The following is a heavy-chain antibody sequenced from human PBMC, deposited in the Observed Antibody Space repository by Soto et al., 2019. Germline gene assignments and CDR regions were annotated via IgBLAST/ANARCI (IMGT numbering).Heavy chain of an antibody. V-gene: IGHV1-46*01. D-gene: IGHD3-3*01. CDR1: GFTLTNYY. CDR2: INPSSGDT. J-gene: IGHJ5*02. Sequence: GASVKVSCKASGFTLTNYYIHWLRQTPGQGLEWMGIINPSSGDTHYAQKFQGRVTMTRDTSTSTVYLEVSGLRSDDTALYYCARRLLGGPGGWWFDPWGQGTLVTVSS. CDR3: ARRLLGGPGGWWFDP.